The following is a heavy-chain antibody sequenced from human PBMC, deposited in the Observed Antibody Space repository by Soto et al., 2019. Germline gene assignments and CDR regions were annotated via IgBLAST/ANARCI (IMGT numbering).Heavy chain of an antibody. Sequence: QVQLQESGPGLVKPSETLSLSCTVSGASISDYYWSWIRQPPGKRPEWIAYIHYRGSSNYNPSLQGRVTVSVDTSQNQCSLRLTSVTAPDTAVYYCAGDSVGSGYDWGQGTLVTVSS. CDR1: GASISDYY. V-gene: IGHV4-59*01. J-gene: IGHJ4*02. CDR2: IHYRGSS. CDR3: AGDSVGSGYD. D-gene: IGHD5-18*01.